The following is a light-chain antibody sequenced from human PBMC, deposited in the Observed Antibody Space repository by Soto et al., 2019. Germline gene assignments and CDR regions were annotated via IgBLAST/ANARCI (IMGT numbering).Light chain of an antibody. V-gene: IGKV3-15*01. CDR2: RAS. Sequence: EIVMTQSPATLSVSPGERATLSCRASQSVDSNLVWYQQKPGQSPRLLIFRASTRASGIPARFSGSGSGTEFTLTISSLQSEDFGVYYCQQRNIWPLTFGGGTKVDI. CDR1: QSVDSN. CDR3: QQRNIWPLT. J-gene: IGKJ4*01.